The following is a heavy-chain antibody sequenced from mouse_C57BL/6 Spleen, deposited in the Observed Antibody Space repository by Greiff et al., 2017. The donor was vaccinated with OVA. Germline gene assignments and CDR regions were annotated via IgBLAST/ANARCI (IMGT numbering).Heavy chain of an antibody. CDR3: TRAGDYGSSRDAMDY. J-gene: IGHJ4*01. D-gene: IGHD1-1*01. V-gene: IGHV5-9-1*02. Sequence: DVKLVESGEGLVKPGGSLKLSCAASGFTFSSYAMSWVRQTPEKRLEWVAYISSGGDYIYYADTVKGRFTISRDNARNTLYLQMSSLKSEDTAMYYCTRAGDYGSSRDAMDYWGQGTSVTVSS. CDR1: GFTFSSYA. CDR2: ISSGGDYI.